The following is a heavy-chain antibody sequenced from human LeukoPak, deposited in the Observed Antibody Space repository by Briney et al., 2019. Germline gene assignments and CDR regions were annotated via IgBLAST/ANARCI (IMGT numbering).Heavy chain of an antibody. CDR2: ISAYNGNT. J-gene: IGHJ6*03. D-gene: IGHD3-10*01. CDR1: GYTFTSYG. V-gene: IGHV1-18*01. CDR3: ARSKDMVRGVIDYYMDV. Sequence: ASVKVSCKASGYTFTSYGISWVRQAPGQGLEWMGWISAYNGNTNYAQKLQGRVTMTTDTSTSTAYMELRSLRSDDTAVYYCARSKDMVRGVIDYYMDVWGKGTTVTISS.